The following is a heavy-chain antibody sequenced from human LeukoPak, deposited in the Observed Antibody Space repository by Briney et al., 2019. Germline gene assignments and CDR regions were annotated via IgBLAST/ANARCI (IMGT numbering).Heavy chain of an antibody. D-gene: IGHD3-3*01. CDR2: ISVGAEYI. Sequence: GGSLRVSCAASGFTFTTSVMNRFRQAPGKGLEWVSTISVGAEYIFYADSVKGRFTISRDDSNNALYLQMHSLRAEDTALYYCASGPPFLKYFEYWGQGTLVTVSS. V-gene: IGHV3-23*01. CDR3: ASGPPFLKYFEY. CDR1: GFTFTTSV. J-gene: IGHJ4*02.